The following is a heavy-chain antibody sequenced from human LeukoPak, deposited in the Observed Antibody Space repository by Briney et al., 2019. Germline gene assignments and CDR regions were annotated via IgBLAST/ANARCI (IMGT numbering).Heavy chain of an antibody. CDR1: GFTFSSYS. V-gene: IGHV3-49*03. Sequence: GGSLRLSCAASGFTFSSYSMSWFRQAPGKGLEWVGFIRSKAYGGTTEYAASVKGRFTISRDDSKSIAYLQMNSLKTEDTAVYYCTRDRAKGARGYCSGGSCYYFDYWGQGTLVTVSS. J-gene: IGHJ4*02. CDR3: TRDRAKGARGYCSGGSCYYFDY. CDR2: IRSKAYGGTT. D-gene: IGHD2-15*01.